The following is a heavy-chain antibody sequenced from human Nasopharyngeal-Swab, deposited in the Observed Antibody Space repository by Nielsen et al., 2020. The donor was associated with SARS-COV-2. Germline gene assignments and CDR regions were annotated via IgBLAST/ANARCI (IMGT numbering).Heavy chain of an antibody. Sequence: SCAISGDSVSSNSAAWNWIRQSPSRGLEWLGRTYYRSKWYNDYAVSVKSRITINPDTSKNQFSLQLNSVTPEDTAVYYCARDAFQPAFYGMDVWGQGTTVTVSS. V-gene: IGHV6-1*01. CDR3: ARDAFQPAFYGMDV. D-gene: IGHD2-2*01. CDR2: TYYRSKWYN. J-gene: IGHJ6*02. CDR1: GDSVSSNSAA.